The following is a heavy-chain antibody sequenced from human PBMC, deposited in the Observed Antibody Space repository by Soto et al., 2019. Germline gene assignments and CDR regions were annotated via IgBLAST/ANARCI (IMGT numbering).Heavy chain of an antibody. J-gene: IGHJ4*02. CDR3: ARPLDSSGFDY. V-gene: IGHV1-46*01. Sequence: ASVKVSCKASGYTFRNYYMHWVRQAPGQGLEWMGVINPSGGGTNYAQKFQGRVIITRDTSTSTVYMELSSLRSEDTAVYYCARPLDSSGFDYWGQGTLVTVS. CDR2: INPSGGGT. CDR1: GYTFRNYY. D-gene: IGHD3-22*01.